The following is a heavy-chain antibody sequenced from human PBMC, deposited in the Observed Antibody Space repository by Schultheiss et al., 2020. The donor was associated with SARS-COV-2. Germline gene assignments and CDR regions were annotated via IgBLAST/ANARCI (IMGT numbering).Heavy chain of an antibody. CDR3: ARGPERANSLDY. CDR2: IWYDGSNK. D-gene: IGHD2/OR15-2a*01. V-gene: IGHV3-33*08. Sequence: GESLKISCAASGFTFSSYGMHWVRQAPGKGLEWVAVIWYDGSNKYYADSVKGRFTISRDNSKNTLYLQMNSLRAEDTAVYYCARGPERANSLDYWGQGTLVTVSS. CDR1: GFTFSSYG. J-gene: IGHJ4*02.